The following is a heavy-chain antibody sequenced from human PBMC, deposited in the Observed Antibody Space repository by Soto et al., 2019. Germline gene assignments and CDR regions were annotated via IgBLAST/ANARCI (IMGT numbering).Heavy chain of an antibody. D-gene: IGHD2-21*02. CDR1: GFTFSTYA. J-gene: IGHJ4*02. V-gene: IGHV3-23*01. CDR2: ISGSGDLT. Sequence: GGSLRLSCAASGFTFSTYAMSWVRQAPGKGLEWVSAISGSGDLTFYTDSVKGRFTISRDNSKNTLYLQMISLRVEDTAVYYCAKVARGSDCCINGFDSWRQGTLVTVSS. CDR3: AKVARGSDCCINGFDS.